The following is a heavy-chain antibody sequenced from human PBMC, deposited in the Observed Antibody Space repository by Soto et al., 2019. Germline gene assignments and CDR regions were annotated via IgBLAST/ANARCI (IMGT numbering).Heavy chain of an antibody. J-gene: IGHJ4*02. D-gene: IGHD3-16*01. CDR1: GFTFSNAW. Sequence: PGGSLRLSCAASGFTFSNAWMNWVRQAPGKGLEWVGRIKSKSDGGTTDYAAPVKGRFTISRDDSKNTLYLQISSLKTEDTPVYYCTTEAPLWGLPGEDYWGQETQVTVPS. V-gene: IGHV3-15*07. CDR2: IKSKSDGGTT. CDR3: TTEAPLWGLPGEDY.